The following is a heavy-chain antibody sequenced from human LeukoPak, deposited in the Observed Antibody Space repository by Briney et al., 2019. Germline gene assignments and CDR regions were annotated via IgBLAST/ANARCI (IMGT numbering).Heavy chain of an antibody. CDR2: IYYSGST. CDR3: ARCSGTSSYYYGMDV. CDR1: GGSISTSY. V-gene: IGHV4-59*01. J-gene: IGHJ6*02. D-gene: IGHD1-26*01. Sequence: KASETLSLACTVSGGSISTSYWSWIRQPPGKGLEWIGYIYYSGSTNCNPSLKSRVTISVDTSKNQLSLKLSSVTAADTAVYYCARCSGTSSYYYGMDVWGQGTTVTVSS.